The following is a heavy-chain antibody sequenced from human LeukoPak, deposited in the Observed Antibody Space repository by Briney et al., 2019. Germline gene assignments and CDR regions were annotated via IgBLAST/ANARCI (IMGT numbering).Heavy chain of an antibody. CDR2: INPNSGGT. D-gene: IGHD3-22*01. J-gene: IGHJ3*02. V-gene: IGHV1-2*02. CDR1: GYTFSDYF. Sequence: ASVKVSCKTSGYTFSDYFMFWVRQAPGQGLEWMGWINPNSGGTNYAQKFQGRVTMTRDTSISTAYMELSRLRSDDTAVYYCARVNQYYYDSSGRAFDIWGQGTMVTVSS. CDR3: ARVNQYYYDSSGRAFDI.